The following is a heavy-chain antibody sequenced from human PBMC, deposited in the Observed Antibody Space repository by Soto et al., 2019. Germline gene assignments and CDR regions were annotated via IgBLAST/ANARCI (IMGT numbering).Heavy chain of an antibody. CDR2: ISSSSSTT. V-gene: IGHV3-48*01. Sequence: RGSLRLSCAASGFTFSSYSMNWVRQAPGKGLEWVSVISSSSSTTYYADSVKGRFTISRDNSKNTLYLQMNSLRAEDTAVYYCASRSSGWYFDYWGQGTLVTVSS. CDR1: GFTFSSYS. J-gene: IGHJ4*02. CDR3: ASRSSGWYFDY. D-gene: IGHD6-19*01.